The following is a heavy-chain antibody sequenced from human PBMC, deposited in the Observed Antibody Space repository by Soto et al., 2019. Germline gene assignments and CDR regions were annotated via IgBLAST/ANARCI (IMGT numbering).Heavy chain of an antibody. Sequence: GGSLRLSCAASGFTFSSYAMSWVRQAPGKGLEWVSAISGSGGSTYYADSVKGRFTISRDNSKNTLYLQMNSLRAEDTAVYYCAKLGANAAGIAVAGKGGGQVDFDYWGQGTLVTVSS. V-gene: IGHV3-23*01. J-gene: IGHJ4*02. D-gene: IGHD6-19*01. CDR2: ISGSGGST. CDR1: GFTFSSYA. CDR3: AKLGANAAGIAVAGKGGGQVDFDY.